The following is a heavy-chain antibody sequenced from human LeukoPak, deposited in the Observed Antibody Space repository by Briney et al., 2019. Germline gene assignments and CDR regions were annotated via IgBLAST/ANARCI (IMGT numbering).Heavy chain of an antibody. Sequence: SETLSLTCTVSGGSITSYYWSWIRQPAGKGLEWIGRIYTTGSTYYNHFLKSRVTISVDTSKNQFSLKLSSVTAADTAVYYCARFRTMVRGVIGLRYYYYMDVWGKGTTVTISS. J-gene: IGHJ6*03. CDR2: IYTTGST. D-gene: IGHD3-10*01. V-gene: IGHV4-4*07. CDR1: GGSITSYY. CDR3: ARFRTMVRGVIGLRYYYYMDV.